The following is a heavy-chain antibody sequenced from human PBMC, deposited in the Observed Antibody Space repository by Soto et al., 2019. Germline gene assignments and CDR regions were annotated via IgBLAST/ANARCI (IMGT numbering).Heavy chain of an antibody. CDR2: IYYSGST. V-gene: IGHV4-31*03. CDR3: ASSLGEMATTKIAY. CDR1: GGSISSGGYY. D-gene: IGHD1-1*01. Sequence: ASETLSLTCTVSGGSISSGGYYWSWIRQHPGKGLEWIGYIYYSGSTYYNPSLKSRVTISVDTSKNQFSLKLSSVTAADTAVYYCASSLGEMATTKIAYWGQGTLVTVSS. J-gene: IGHJ4*02.